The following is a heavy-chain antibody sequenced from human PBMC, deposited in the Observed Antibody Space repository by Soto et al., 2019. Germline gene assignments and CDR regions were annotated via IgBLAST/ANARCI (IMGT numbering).Heavy chain of an antibody. V-gene: IGHV3-30-3*01. CDR1: GFTFSSYA. D-gene: IGHD6-25*01. J-gene: IGHJ6*02. CDR3: ARDPRRQRQYYYYGMDV. CDR2: ISYDGSNK. Sequence: QVQLVESGGGVVQPGRSLRLSCAASGFTFSSYAKHWVRQAPGKGLEWVAVISYDGSNKYYADSVKGRFTISRDNSKNTLYLQMNSLRAEDTAVYYCARDPRRQRQYYYYGMDVWGQGTTVTVSS.